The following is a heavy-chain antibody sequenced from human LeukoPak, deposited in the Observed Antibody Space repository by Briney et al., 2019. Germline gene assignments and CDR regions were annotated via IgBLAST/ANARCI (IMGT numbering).Heavy chain of an antibody. CDR3: ARDEYRNAY. V-gene: IGHV3-33*01. D-gene: IGHD5-18*01. CDR1: GFTFSSYG. J-gene: IGHJ4*02. CDR2: IWYDGSKK. Sequence: GGSLRLSCAASGFTFSSYGMHWVRQAPGKGLEWVAVIWYDGSKKDHADSVKGRFTISRDNSKNTLYLQMNSLRAEDTAVYYCARDEYRNAYWGQGTLVTVSS.